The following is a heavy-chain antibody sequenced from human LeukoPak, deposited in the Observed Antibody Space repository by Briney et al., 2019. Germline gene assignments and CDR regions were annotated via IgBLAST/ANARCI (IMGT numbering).Heavy chain of an antibody. J-gene: IGHJ5*02. D-gene: IGHD3-10*01. CDR2: INPNSGGT. Sequence: GASVKVSCKASGYTFTRYYMHWVRQAPGQGLEWMGWINPNSGGTNYAQKFQGRVTMTRDTSISTAYMELSRLRSDDTAVYYCARSRMVRGVMSWFDHWGQGTLVTVSS. CDR1: GYTFTRYY. V-gene: IGHV1-2*02. CDR3: ARSRMVRGVMSWFDH.